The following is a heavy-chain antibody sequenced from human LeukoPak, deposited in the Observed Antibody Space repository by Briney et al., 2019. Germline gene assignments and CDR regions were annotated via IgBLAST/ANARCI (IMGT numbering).Heavy chain of an antibody. CDR1: GGSISSSSYY. CDR3: VGDGYPNAFDI. J-gene: IGHJ3*02. Sequence: PSETLSLTCTVSGGSISSSSYYWGWIRQPPGKGLEWIGSIFYSGSTYYNPSLKSRVTISVDTSKNQFSLKLSSVTAADSAVYYCVGDGYPNAFDIWGQGTMVPVSS. D-gene: IGHD5-12*01. V-gene: IGHV4-39*07. CDR2: IFYSGST.